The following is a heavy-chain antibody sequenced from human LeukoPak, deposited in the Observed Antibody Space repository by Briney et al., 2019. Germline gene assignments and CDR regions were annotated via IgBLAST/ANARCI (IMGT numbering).Heavy chain of an antibody. V-gene: IGHV4-31*03. J-gene: IGHJ4*02. Sequence: PSQTLSLTCTVSGGSISSGGYYWSWIRQHPGKGLEWIGYIYYSGSTYYNPSLKSRVTISVDTSKNQFSLKLSSVTAADTAVYYCARDQPHDDYGGYFDYWGQGTLVTVSS. CDR1: GGSISSGGYY. CDR3: ARDQPHDDYGGYFDY. D-gene: IGHD4-23*01. CDR2: IYYSGST.